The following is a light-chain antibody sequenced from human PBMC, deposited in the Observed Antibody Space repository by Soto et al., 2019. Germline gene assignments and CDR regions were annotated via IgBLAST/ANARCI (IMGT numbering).Light chain of an antibody. CDR1: QSISTN. CDR3: PQYNNWQPLT. V-gene: IGKV3-15*01. Sequence: EIVMTQSPATVSVSPGERATLSCRASQSISTNVAWYQQKPGQALRLLIYDASTRATGISTRFSGSGSGTEFTLTISSLQSXDXXXXXXPQYNNWQPLTFGGETTVDI. J-gene: IGKJ4*01. CDR2: DAS.